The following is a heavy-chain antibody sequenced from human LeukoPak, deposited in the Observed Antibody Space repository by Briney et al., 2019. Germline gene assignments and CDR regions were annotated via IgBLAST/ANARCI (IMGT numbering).Heavy chain of an antibody. V-gene: IGHV3-49*03. CDR1: GFTFGDYA. CDR2: IRSKAYGGTT. D-gene: IGHD6-19*01. Sequence: GGSLRLSCTASGFTFGDYAMSWLRQAPGQGLEWVGFIRSKAYGGTTEYAASVKGRFTISRADSRSIAYLQTNSLTTEDTAVYYCTRDYVAVAWFDYWGQGTLVTVSS. J-gene: IGHJ4*02. CDR3: TRDYVAVAWFDY.